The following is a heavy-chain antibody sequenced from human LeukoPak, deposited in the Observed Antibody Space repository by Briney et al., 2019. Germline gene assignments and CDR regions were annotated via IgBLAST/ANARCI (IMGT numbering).Heavy chain of an antibody. J-gene: IGHJ4*02. CDR3: ARETEALDY. CDR1: GFTFSSYA. CDR2: ISYDGSNK. D-gene: IGHD6-6*01. V-gene: IGHV3-30-3*01. Sequence: PGGSLRLSCAASGFTFSSYAMHWVRQAPGKGLEGVAVISYDGSNKYYADSVKGRFTISRDNSKNTLYLQMNSLRAEDTAVYYCARETEALDYWGQGTLVTVSS.